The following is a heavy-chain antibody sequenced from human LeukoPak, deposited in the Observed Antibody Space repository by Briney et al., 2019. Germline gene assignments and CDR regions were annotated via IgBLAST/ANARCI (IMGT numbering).Heavy chain of an antibody. CDR2: FSTSGIA. Sequence: PSETLSLTCTVSGGSISTYYWTWIRQPAGKGLEWIGRFSTSGIANYNPSLKSRVTISVDTSKNQFSLKLSSVTAADTAVYYCARDRVGATVDHWGQGTLVTVSS. D-gene: IGHD1-26*01. CDR1: GGSISTYY. J-gene: IGHJ4*02. CDR3: ARDRVGATVDH. V-gene: IGHV4-4*07.